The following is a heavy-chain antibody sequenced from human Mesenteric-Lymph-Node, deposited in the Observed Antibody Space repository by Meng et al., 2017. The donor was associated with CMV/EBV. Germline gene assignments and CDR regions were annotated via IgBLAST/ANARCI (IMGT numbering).Heavy chain of an antibody. CDR2: ITSSSTYI. D-gene: IGHD5-12*01. Sequence: GGSLRLSCAASGFTFRTYTMNWVRQAPGKGLEWVSSITSSSTYIYYADSVKGRFTISRDNAKNSLYLQMNSLRAEDTAVYYCARLDSGYANYNMDVWGQGTTVTVSS. CDR1: GFTFRTYT. CDR3: ARLDSGYANYNMDV. J-gene: IGHJ6*02. V-gene: IGHV3-21*01.